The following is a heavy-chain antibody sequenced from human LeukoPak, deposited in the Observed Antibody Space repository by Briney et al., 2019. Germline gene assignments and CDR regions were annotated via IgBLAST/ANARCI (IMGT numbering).Heavy chain of an antibody. V-gene: IGHV3-11*06. CDR3: ARVGRRVAVAGNAFDI. Sequence: PGGSLRLSCAASGFTFSDYYMSWIRQAPGKGLEWVSYISSSSSYTNYADSVKGRFTISRDNAKNSLYLQMNSLRAEDTAVYYCARVGRRVAVAGNAFDIWGQGTMVTVSS. CDR1: GFTFSDYY. J-gene: IGHJ3*02. CDR2: ISSSSSYT. D-gene: IGHD6-19*01.